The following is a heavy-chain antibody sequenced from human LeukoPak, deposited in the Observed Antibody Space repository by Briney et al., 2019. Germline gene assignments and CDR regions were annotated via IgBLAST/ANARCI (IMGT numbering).Heavy chain of an antibody. V-gene: IGHV3-21*04. Sequence: PGGSLRLSCAASGFTFSRYKMNWVRQAQGKGLEGASSISSGSSYISYADSVKGRFTISRDNSKNTLYLQMNSLRAEDTAVYYCARRAGADSHPYDYWGQGTLVTVSS. CDR3: ARRAGADSHPYDY. D-gene: IGHD2-21*02. CDR1: GFTFSRYK. J-gene: IGHJ4*02. CDR2: ISSGSSYI.